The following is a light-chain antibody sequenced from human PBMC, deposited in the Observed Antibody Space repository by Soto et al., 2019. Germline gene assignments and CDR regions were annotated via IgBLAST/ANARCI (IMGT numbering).Light chain of an antibody. V-gene: IGLV2-8*01. CDR3: NSYVGSDIWV. CDR2: EVS. J-gene: IGLJ3*02. Sequence: QSALTQPPSASGSPGQSVTISCTGTSSDVGAYKYVSWYQQYPGKAPKLMIYEVSKRPSGVPDRFSGSKSGNTASLTVSGLQAEAEADYYCNSYVGSDIWVFGGGTKLTVL. CDR1: SSDVGAYKY.